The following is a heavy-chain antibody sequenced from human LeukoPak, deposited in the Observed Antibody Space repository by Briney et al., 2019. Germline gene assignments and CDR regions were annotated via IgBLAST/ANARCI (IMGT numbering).Heavy chain of an antibody. D-gene: IGHD5-24*01. V-gene: IGHV1-46*01. Sequence: EASVKVSCKASGYTFTSYYMRWVRQAPGQGLEWMGIINPSGGSTSYAQKFQGRVTMTRDTSTSTVYMELSSLRSEDTAVYYCARDFRDGYNYVSDSYFDYWGQGTLVTVSS. J-gene: IGHJ4*02. CDR1: GYTFTSYY. CDR3: ARDFRDGYNYVSDSYFDY. CDR2: INPSGGST.